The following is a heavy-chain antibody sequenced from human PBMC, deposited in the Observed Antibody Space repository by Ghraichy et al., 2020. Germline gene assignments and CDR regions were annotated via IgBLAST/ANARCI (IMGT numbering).Heavy chain of an antibody. CDR2: IRYDGSNK. V-gene: IGHV3-30*02. Sequence: GGSLRLSCAASGFTFDSYGMHWVRQAPGKGLEWVAFIRYDGSNKYYADSVKGRFTISRDNSKNTLYLQMNSLRAEDTAVYYCANRAVAASGDWFDPWGQGTLVTVSS. D-gene: IGHD6-19*01. CDR1: GFTFDSYG. CDR3: ANRAVAASGDWFDP. J-gene: IGHJ5*02.